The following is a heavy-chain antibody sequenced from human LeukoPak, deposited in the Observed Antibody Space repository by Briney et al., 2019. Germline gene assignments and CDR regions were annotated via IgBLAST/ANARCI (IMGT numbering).Heavy chain of an antibody. CDR1: GFTFSSYW. CDR2: INYDGVTT. V-gene: IGHV3-74*01. CDR3: ARDIDQGTDVAGYMDV. D-gene: IGHD6-19*01. J-gene: IGHJ6*03. Sequence: GGSLRLSCAASGFTFSSYWMHWVRQAPGKGLMYVSRINYDGVTTRYADSVTGRFTISRDNAKNTLYPQMNSLRAEDTAVYYCARDIDQGTDVAGYMDVWGKGTTVTVSS.